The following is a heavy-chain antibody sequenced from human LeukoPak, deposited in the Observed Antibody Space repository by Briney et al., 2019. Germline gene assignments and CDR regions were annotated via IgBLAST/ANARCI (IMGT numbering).Heavy chain of an antibody. Sequence: GGSLRLSCAASGFTFSSYAMSWVRQAPGKGLEWVSAISGSGGSTYYADSVKGRFTISRDNSKNTLYLQMNSLRAEDTAVYYCARARGYDILTGTVDWGQGTLVTVSS. CDR1: GFTFSSYA. D-gene: IGHD3-9*01. J-gene: IGHJ4*02. CDR3: ARARGYDILTGTVD. V-gene: IGHV3-23*01. CDR2: ISGSGGST.